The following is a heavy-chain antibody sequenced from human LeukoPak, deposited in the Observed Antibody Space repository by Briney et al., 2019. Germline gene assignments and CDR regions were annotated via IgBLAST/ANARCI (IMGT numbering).Heavy chain of an antibody. Sequence: SETLSLTCSVSGYSISSGYYWGWIRQPPGKGLEWIGSIYHSGSTYYNPSLKSRVTISVDTSKNQFSLKLSSVTAADTAVYYCAREPKQQPSFIRGYAFDIWGQGTMVTVSS. J-gene: IGHJ3*02. V-gene: IGHV4-38-2*02. CDR1: GYSISSGYY. CDR2: IYHSGST. CDR3: AREPKQQPSFIRGYAFDI. D-gene: IGHD6-13*01.